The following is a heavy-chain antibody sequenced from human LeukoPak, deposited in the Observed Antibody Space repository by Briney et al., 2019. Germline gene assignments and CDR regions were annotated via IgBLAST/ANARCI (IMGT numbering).Heavy chain of an antibody. Sequence: QAGGSLRLSCAASGFTVSSNYMSWVRQAPGKGLEWVSVIYSGGSTYYADSVRGRFTISRDNSKNTLYLQMNSLRAEDTAVYYCARGLRMVRGVIMSYYMDVWGKGTTVTVSS. CDR1: GFTVSSNY. CDR2: IYSGGST. V-gene: IGHV3-66*01. CDR3: ARGLRMVRGVIMSYYMDV. D-gene: IGHD3-10*01. J-gene: IGHJ6*03.